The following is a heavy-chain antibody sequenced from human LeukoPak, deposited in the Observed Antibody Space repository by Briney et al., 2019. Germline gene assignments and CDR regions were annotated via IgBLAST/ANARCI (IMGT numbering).Heavy chain of an antibody. CDR2: ISLDSGGT. Sequence: GASVTVSCKTAGYTFTGYYIYWVRQAPGQGLEWMGWISLDSGGTNSAQKFQGRVTLTRDTSISTAYMELTTLRSDDTATYFCARFGAPQWSGAPLGIKAFDMWGQGTVVTVSS. V-gene: IGHV1-2*02. J-gene: IGHJ3*02. CDR1: GYTFTGYY. CDR3: ARFGAPQWSGAPLGIKAFDM. D-gene: IGHD3-16*01.